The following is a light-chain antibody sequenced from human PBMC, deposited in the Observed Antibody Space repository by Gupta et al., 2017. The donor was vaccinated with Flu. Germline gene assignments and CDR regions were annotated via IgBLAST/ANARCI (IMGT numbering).Light chain of an antibody. J-gene: IGKJ2*01. Sequence: EVVLTQSPGTLSLSPGDRATLSCRASQSVDRSYLAWYQQKPGQAPRLLIYAAIIRATGMPDRLSGSGSGTDFTLTISRMEPEDFAVYLCQQYDIPARTFGPGTKLDIK. CDR3: QQYDIPART. V-gene: IGKV3-20*01. CDR2: AAI. CDR1: QSVDRSY.